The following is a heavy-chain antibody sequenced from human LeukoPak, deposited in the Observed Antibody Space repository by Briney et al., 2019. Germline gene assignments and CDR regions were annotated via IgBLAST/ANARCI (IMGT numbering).Heavy chain of an antibody. CDR3: AKVRGTDLVVVVAATPYYYSGMDV. D-gene: IGHD2-15*01. CDR2: IGGSVGST. V-gene: IGHV3-23*01. CDR1: GFTFSSYA. J-gene: IGHJ6*02. Sequence: PGGSLTLSCAASGFTFSSYATSWVRQAPGNGLEWVSAIGGSVGSTYYADSVKGRFTISRDNSKNTLYLQMNRLRAEDTAVYYCAKVRGTDLVVVVAATPYYYSGMDVWGQGTTVTVSS.